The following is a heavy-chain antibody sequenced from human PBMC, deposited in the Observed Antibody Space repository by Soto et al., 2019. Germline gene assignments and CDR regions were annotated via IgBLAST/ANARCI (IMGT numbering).Heavy chain of an antibody. V-gene: IGHV4-34*01. CDR2: ITHSGTT. D-gene: IGHD2-21*01. J-gene: IGHJ3*01. Sequence: QVQLQQWGAGLVKPSGTLSLICAVSGGSLSGNCWSWVRQTPGKGPEWIGEITHSGTTNYNPSLKRLLTMSLHMSKLQFSLTLHSVTAADTAVYSCARLDTGTIIQHVVRRPCAVWGLGTVVSVSS. CDR3: ARLDTGTIIQHVVRRPCAV. CDR1: GGSLSGNC.